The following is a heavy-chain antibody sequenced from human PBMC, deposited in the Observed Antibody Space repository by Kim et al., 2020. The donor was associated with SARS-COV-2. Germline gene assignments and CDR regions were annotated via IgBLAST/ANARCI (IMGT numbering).Heavy chain of an antibody. V-gene: IGHV3-11*06. CDR2: ISSSSYT. CDR3: ASASAPPGGRFDP. Sequence: GGSLRLSCAASGFTFSDYYMSWIRQAPGKGLEWVSYISSSSYTNNADSVKGRFTISRDNAKYSLYLHMNSLRAEDTAVYYCASASAPPGGRFDPLGDGT. CDR1: GFTFSDYY. D-gene: IGHD3-16*01. J-gene: IGHJ5*02.